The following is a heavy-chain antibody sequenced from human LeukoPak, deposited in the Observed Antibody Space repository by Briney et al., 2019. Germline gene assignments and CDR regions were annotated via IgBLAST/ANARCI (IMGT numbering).Heavy chain of an antibody. V-gene: IGHV3-23*01. D-gene: IGHD3-22*01. J-gene: IGHJ4*02. CDR3: AKDLQYYDSSGPSFDY. CDR2: ISGSGGST. CDR1: GFTFSSYA. Sequence: GGSLRLSCAASGFTFSSYAMSWVRQAPGKGLEWVSAISGSGGSTYYADSVKGRFTISRDNSKNTLYLQMNSLRAEDTAVYYCAKDLQYYDSSGPSFDYWGQGTLVTVSS.